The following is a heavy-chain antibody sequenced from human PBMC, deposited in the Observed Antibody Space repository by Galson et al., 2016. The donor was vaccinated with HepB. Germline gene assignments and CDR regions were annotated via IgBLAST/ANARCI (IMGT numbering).Heavy chain of an antibody. J-gene: IGHJ5*02. D-gene: IGHD3-10*01. V-gene: IGHV4-30-2*01. CDR2: IFHTGNT. CDR1: GASINSGPYS. CDR3: ARADASYSGTWFDP. Sequence: TLSLTCVVSGASINSGPYSWSWIRQPPGKGLEYIGYIFHTGNTYYNPSLKSRVTISLGTSKNHFSLKVTAVTAADTAVYYCARADASYSGTWFDPWGQGTLVTVSS.